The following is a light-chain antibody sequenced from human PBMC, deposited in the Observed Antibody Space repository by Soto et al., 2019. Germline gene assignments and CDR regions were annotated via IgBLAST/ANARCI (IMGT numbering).Light chain of an antibody. V-gene: IGKV1-5*03. J-gene: IGKJ1*01. Sequence: DIQMTQSPSTLSASVGDRVTITCRASQSSTSWLAWYQLKPGKAPKLLIYKASNLESGVPSRFSGRGSGTEFTLTINSLQHEDFATYYCPQYNSYSWTFGQGTEVEIK. CDR2: KAS. CDR1: QSSTSW. CDR3: PQYNSYSWT.